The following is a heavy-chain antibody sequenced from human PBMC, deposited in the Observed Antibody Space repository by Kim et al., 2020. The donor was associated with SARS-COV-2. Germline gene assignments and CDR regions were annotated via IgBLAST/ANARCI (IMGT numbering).Heavy chain of an antibody. Sequence: ASVKVSCKASGYSFTGFFIHWVRQAPGQGLEWMGRINPDSGGTNYAQKFQGRVTMTRDTSISTAYLELSRLTSDDTAVYYCARVKYRNPWSSRYPYDKNVHPDFDKWGPGTLVVVSS. D-gene: IGHD3-22*01. CDR3: ARVKYRNPWSSRYPYDKNVHPDFDK. CDR1: GYSFTGFF. CDR2: INPDSGGT. V-gene: IGHV1-2*06. J-gene: IGHJ4*02.